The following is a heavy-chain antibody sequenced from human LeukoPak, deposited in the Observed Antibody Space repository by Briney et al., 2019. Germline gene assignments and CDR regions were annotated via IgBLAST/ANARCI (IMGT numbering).Heavy chain of an antibody. D-gene: IGHD1-1*01. Sequence: PSETLSLTCAVYGGSFSGYYWSWNRQPPGKGLEWIGEINHSGSTNYNPSLKSRVTISVDTSKNQISLKLSSVTAADTAVYYCARGTTRDYGMDVWGQGTTVTVSS. V-gene: IGHV4-34*01. J-gene: IGHJ6*01. CDR2: INHSGST. CDR1: GGSFSGYY. CDR3: ARGTTRDYGMDV.